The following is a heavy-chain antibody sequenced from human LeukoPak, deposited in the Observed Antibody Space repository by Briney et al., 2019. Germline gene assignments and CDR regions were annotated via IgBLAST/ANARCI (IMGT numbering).Heavy chain of an antibody. Sequence: GGSLRLSCAASGFTFSSYAMHWVRQAPVKGLEWVAVISYDGSNKYYADSVKGRFTISRDNSKNTLYLQMNSLRAEDTAVYYCARDRSLIVGGGYYFDYWGQGTLVTVSS. CDR3: ARDRSLIVGGGYYFDY. CDR2: ISYDGSNK. J-gene: IGHJ4*02. D-gene: IGHD1-26*01. CDR1: GFTFSSYA. V-gene: IGHV3-30-3*01.